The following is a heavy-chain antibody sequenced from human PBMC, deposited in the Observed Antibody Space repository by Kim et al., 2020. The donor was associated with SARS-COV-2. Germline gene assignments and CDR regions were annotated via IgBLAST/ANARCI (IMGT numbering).Heavy chain of an antibody. J-gene: IGHJ4*02. V-gene: IGHV3-7*01. Sequence: GGSLRLSCAASGFTFSNIWMSWVRQAPGKGLEWVASIKPDGSANYYVDSVKGRFTISIDNAKNSLYLQMNTLRAEDTAVYYCARDPGDYWGQGTLVTVSS. CDR1: GFTFSNIW. CDR2: IKPDGSAN. D-gene: IGHD7-27*01. CDR3: ARDPGDY.